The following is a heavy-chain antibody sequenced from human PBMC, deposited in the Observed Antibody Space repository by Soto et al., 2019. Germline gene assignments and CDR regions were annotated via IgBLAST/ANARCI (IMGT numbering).Heavy chain of an antibody. V-gene: IGHV3-48*01. CDR3: ARHPERIAQIGWFDP. D-gene: IGHD6-13*01. Sequence: EVQLVESGGGLVQPGGSLRLSCAASGFTFSSYSMNWVRQAPGKGLEWVSYISSSSSTIYYADSVKGRFTISRDNAXYSLYLQMNSLRAEDTAVYYCARHPERIAQIGWFDPWGQGTLVTVSS. J-gene: IGHJ5*02. CDR2: ISSSSSTI. CDR1: GFTFSSYS.